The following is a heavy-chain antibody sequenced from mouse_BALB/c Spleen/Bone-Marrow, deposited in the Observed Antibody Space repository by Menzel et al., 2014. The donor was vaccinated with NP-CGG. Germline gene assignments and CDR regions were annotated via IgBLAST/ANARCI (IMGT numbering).Heavy chain of an antibody. CDR3: ARQKHYYGYPFVY. J-gene: IGHJ3*01. V-gene: IGHV4-1*02. Sequence: EVHLVESGGGLVQPGGSLKLSCAASGFGFSRYWMSWVRQAPGKGLEWIGEINPDTSTINYTPSLKDKFIISRDNAKNTLYLQMSKVRSEDTALYYCARQKHYYGYPFVYWGQGTLVTVSA. CDR2: INPDTSTI. D-gene: IGHD1-2*01. CDR1: GFGFSRYW.